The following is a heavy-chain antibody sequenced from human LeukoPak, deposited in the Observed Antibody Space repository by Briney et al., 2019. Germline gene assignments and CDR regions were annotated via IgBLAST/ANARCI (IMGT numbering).Heavy chain of an antibody. V-gene: IGHV3-15*01. CDR1: GFTFSTAW. D-gene: IGHD2/OR15-2a*01. Sequence: GGSLRLXCATSGFTFSTAWFSWVRQAPGEGLEWLGRIRSDGTTDYAAPVKGRFTISRDGAKATIHLQMNSLKTEDTGIYYCTTVSHFYLGGQGTLVTVSS. CDR3: TTVSHFYL. CDR2: IRSDGTT. J-gene: IGHJ4*02.